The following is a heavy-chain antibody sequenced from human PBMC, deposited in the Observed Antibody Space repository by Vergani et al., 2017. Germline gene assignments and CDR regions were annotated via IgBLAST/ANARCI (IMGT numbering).Heavy chain of an antibody. J-gene: IGHJ5*02. CDR1: GFPFSSHA. D-gene: IGHD3-3*01. CDR2: IKNTGDST. V-gene: IGHV3-23*01. Sequence: EVQLLQSEGAVVQPGGSLRLSCVASGFPFSSHAMSWVRQGHGQGLEWVSSIKNTGDSTHDADSVKGRFTITRDNSKRTLYLQMNSLRVEDTAVYYCAKDHRRLVWSGNLWGEGTLVTVAS. CDR3: AKDHRRLVWSGNL.